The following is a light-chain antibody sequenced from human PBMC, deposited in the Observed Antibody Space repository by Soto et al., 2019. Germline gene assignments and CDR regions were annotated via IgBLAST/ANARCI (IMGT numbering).Light chain of an antibody. CDR2: DVT. CDR3: CSYLDTYFYV. CDR1: SSDVGGYNY. Sequence: QSALTQPRSVSGSPGQSVTISCTGTSSDVGGYNYVSWYQHHPGRAPKLIIYDVTQRPSGIPDRFSGSKSGNTASLTISGLQADDEADYHCCSYLDTYFYVFGTGTKVTVL. V-gene: IGLV2-11*01. J-gene: IGLJ1*01.